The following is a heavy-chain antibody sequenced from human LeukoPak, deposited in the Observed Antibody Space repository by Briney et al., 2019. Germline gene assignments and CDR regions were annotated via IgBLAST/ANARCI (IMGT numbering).Heavy chain of an antibody. V-gene: IGHV1-69*04. CDR1: GGTFSSYA. CDR3: ATGPTAVAPLDY. D-gene: IGHD6-19*01. Sequence: ASVKVSCKASGGTFSSYAISWVRQAPGQGLEWMGRIIPILGIANYAQKFQGRVTITADKSTSTAYMELSSLRSEDTAVYYCATGPTAVAPLDYWGQGTLVTVSS. J-gene: IGHJ4*02. CDR2: IIPILGIA.